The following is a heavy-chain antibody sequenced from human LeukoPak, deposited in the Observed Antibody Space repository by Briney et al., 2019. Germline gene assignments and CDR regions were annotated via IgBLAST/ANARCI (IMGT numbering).Heavy chain of an antibody. CDR1: GGTFTSNA. Sequence: SVKVSCKASGGTFTSNAISWVRHGPGQGREWMGGITPIFGAANYSQKLQGRVTITAVESMSTAYMEMRRLRSEATAVSFCARGWLAETKVVTPYNFWGQGTLVTASA. J-gene: IGHJ4*02. D-gene: IGHD4-23*01. CDR2: ITPIFGAA. CDR3: ARGWLAETKVVTPYNF. V-gene: IGHV1-69*13.